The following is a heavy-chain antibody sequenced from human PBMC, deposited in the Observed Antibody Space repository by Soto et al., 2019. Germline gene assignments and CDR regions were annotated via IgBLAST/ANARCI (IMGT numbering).Heavy chain of an antibody. CDR2: INVYNGNT. V-gene: IGHV1-18*01. D-gene: IGHD3-16*01. Sequence: VSVKVSCKASGYTFTNYGISWVRQAPGQGLEWMGWINVYNGNTKYAQKVQGRVTITRDTSASTAYMELSSLRSEDTAVYYCARAVGGPTSNLDSWGQGTLVTVSS. CDR3: ARAVGGPTSNLDS. J-gene: IGHJ4*02. CDR1: GYTFTNYG.